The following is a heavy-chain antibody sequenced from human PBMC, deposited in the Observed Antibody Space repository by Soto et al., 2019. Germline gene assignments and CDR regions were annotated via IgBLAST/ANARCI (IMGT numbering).Heavy chain of an antibody. V-gene: IGHV3-23*01. CDR1: GFTFSSYA. Sequence: DVQLLESGGGLVQPDGSLRLSCAASGFTFSSYAMGWVRQGPGKGLEWVAVVSIGGSTHYADSVRGRFTISRDNYKNTLSLQMNSLTAEDTAVYFCAKRRGAGGHFDYWGQGALVTVSS. J-gene: IGHJ4*02. CDR2: VSIGGST. D-gene: IGHD1-26*01. CDR3: AKRRGAGGHFDY.